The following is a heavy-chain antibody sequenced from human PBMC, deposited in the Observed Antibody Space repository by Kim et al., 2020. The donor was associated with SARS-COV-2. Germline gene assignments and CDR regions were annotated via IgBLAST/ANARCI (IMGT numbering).Heavy chain of an antibody. V-gene: IGHV3-49*04. CDR1: GFTFGDYA. D-gene: IGHD3-3*01. CDR2: IRSKAYGGTT. CDR3: SRGVKRFLEWPPSGYYYYMDV. Sequence: GGSLRLSCTASGFTFGDYAMSWVRQAPGKGLEWVGFIRSKAYGGTTEYAASVKGRFTISRDDSKSIAYLQMNSLKTEDTAVYYCSRGVKRFLEWPPSGYYYYMDVWDKGTTVTVSS. J-gene: IGHJ6*03.